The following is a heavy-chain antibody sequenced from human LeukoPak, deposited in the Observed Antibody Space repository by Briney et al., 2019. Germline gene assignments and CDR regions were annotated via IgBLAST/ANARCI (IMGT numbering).Heavy chain of an antibody. CDR3: ATKGLYYYDSSGYHPFFDY. J-gene: IGHJ4*02. D-gene: IGHD3-22*01. Sequence: PGGSLRLSRAASGFTFSDYYMSWIRQAPGKGLEWVSYISSSGSTIYYADSVKGRFTISRDNAKNSLYLQMNSLRAEDTAVYYCATKGLYYYDSSGYHPFFDYWGQGTLVTVSS. CDR2: ISSSGSTI. V-gene: IGHV3-11*01. CDR1: GFTFSDYY.